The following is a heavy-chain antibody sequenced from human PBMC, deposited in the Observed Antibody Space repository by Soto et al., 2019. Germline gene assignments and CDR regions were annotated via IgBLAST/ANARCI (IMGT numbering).Heavy chain of an antibody. Sequence: QVQLVESGGGLVKPGGSLRLSCAASGFTFSDFYMSWIRQTPGKGLEWGSYISPSSTYTTYAGSVKGRFTSSRDNVKNSLDLQMDNLRGEDTARYYCAGGNVNHQLLPLWCQGTLVTVSS. CDR2: ISPSSTYT. V-gene: IGHV3-11*05. CDR3: AGGNVNHQLLPL. D-gene: IGHD2-2*01. CDR1: GFTFSDFY. J-gene: IGHJ4*02.